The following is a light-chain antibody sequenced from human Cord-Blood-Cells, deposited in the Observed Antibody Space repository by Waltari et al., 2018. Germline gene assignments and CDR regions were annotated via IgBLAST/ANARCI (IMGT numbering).Light chain of an antibody. Sequence: QSALPQPASVSGSPGQSITISCTGTRSEVGGYNYVSCYQQHPGKAHNLMIYDVSKRPSGVSNRFSGSKSGNTASLTISGLQAEDEADYYCSSYTSSSTWVFGGGTKLTVL. J-gene: IGLJ3*02. CDR2: DVS. V-gene: IGLV2-14*01. CDR3: SSYTSSSTWV. CDR1: RSEVGGYNY.